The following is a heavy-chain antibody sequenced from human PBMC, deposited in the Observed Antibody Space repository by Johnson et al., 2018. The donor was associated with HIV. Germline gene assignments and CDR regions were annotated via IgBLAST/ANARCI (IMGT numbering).Heavy chain of an antibody. Sequence: GQLVESGGGLIQPGGSLRVSCAASGFSVSGNYMSWVRQAPGKGLEWVSVIYNNDGTQYADSVKGRFTISRDNSKNTVYLQMNSLRPEDTAVYYCASGLDNWNDRDAFDIWGQGTMVTVSS. D-gene: IGHD1-1*01. CDR2: IYNNDGT. V-gene: IGHV3-53*01. CDR3: ASGLDNWNDRDAFDI. CDR1: GFSVSGNY. J-gene: IGHJ3*02.